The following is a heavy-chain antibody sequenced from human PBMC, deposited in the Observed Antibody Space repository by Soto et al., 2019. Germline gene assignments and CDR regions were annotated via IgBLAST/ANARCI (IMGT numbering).Heavy chain of an antibody. J-gene: IGHJ3*02. V-gene: IGHV3-9*01. D-gene: IGHD3-3*01. CDR1: GFTFDDYA. Sequence: PGGSLRLSCAASGFTFDDYAMHWVRQAPGKGLEWVSGISWNSGSIGYADSVKGRFTISRDNAKNSLYLQMNSLRAEDTALYYCAKAGYYDFWSGSSDAFDIWGQGTMVTVSS. CDR3: AKAGYYDFWSGSSDAFDI. CDR2: ISWNSGSI.